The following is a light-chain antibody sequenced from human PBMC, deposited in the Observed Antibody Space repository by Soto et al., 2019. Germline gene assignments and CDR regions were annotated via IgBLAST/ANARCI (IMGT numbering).Light chain of an antibody. CDR2: DVN. CDR1: SSDVGGYNF. Sequence: QSVLTQPASVSGSPGQSITISCTGTSSDVGGYNFVSWYQQHPGKAPKLIIYDVNSRPSGVSNRFSGSKSGNTASLTISGLQAEDEADYYCSSKTLSSALVVFGGGTKLTVL. V-gene: IGLV2-14*03. J-gene: IGLJ2*01. CDR3: SSKTLSSALVV.